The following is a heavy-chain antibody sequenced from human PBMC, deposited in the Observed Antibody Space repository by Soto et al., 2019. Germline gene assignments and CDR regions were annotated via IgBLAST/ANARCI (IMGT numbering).Heavy chain of an antibody. CDR1: GGSISSSSYY. Sequence: PSETLSLTCTVSGGSISSSSYYWGWIRQPPGKGLEWIGSIYYSGSTYYNPSLKSRVTISVDTSKNQFSLKLSSVTAADTAVYYCARNIPFGSGWYGLDAFDIWGQGTMVTVSS. J-gene: IGHJ3*02. CDR3: ARNIPFGSGWYGLDAFDI. V-gene: IGHV4-39*01. CDR2: IYYSGST. D-gene: IGHD6-19*01.